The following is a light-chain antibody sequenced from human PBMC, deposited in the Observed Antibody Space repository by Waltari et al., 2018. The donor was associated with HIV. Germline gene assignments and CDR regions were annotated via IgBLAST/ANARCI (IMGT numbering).Light chain of an antibody. Sequence: SSLLNLPPSVPTTPGQSSRSTCGATTVGTTRMHSSPPRPAQTPVLVVYDDSDRPSGIPERFSGSNSGNTATLTISRVEAGYEADYYCQVWDSSSDHVVFGGGTKLTVL. CDR2: DDS. J-gene: IGLJ2*01. CDR3: QVWDSSSDHVV. CDR1: TVGTTR. V-gene: IGLV3-21*02.